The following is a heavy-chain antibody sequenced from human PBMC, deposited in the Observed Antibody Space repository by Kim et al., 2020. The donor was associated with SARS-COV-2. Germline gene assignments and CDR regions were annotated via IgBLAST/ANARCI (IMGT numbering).Heavy chain of an antibody. CDR2: INHSGST. CDR3: ASWVAAAGTEYFQH. CDR1: GGSFSGYY. D-gene: IGHD6-13*01. J-gene: IGHJ1*01. V-gene: IGHV4-34*01. Sequence: SETLSLTCAVYGGSFSGYYWSWIRQPPGKGLEWIGEINHSGSTNYNPSLKSRVTISVDTSKNQFSLKLSSVTAADTAVYYCASWVAAAGTEYFQHWGQGT.